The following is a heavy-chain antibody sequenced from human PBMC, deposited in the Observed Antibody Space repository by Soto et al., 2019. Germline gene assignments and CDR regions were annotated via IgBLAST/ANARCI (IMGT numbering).Heavy chain of an antibody. J-gene: IGHJ4*02. CDR1: GFTFSYYG. D-gene: IGHD1-26*01. CDR2: ISSSSSYI. CDR3: ARNFRGATEELDY. Sequence: EVQLVESGGGLVKPGGSLRLSCAASGFTFSYYGMNWVRQAPGKGLEWVSSISSSSSYIYYADSVKGRFTISRDNAKNSLYLQMNSLRAEDTAVYYCARNFRGATEELDYWGQGTLVTVSS. V-gene: IGHV3-21*01.